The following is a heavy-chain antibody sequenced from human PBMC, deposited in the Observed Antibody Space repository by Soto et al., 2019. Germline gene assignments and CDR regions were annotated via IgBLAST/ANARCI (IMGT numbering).Heavy chain of an antibody. V-gene: IGHV3-30-3*01. CDR2: ISSDVVNY. Sequence: QVQLVESGGGVVQPGRSLRLSCAASGFTFSSFAMHWVRQAPGKGLEWVAVISSDVVNYYYAESVKGRFTISRDNSKNTLYRQMNSLRNEDTAVYYCARGGAWTPEGLGYWGQGTLVTVSS. J-gene: IGHJ4*02. D-gene: IGHD2-15*01. CDR1: GFTFSSFA. CDR3: ARGGAWTPEGLGY.